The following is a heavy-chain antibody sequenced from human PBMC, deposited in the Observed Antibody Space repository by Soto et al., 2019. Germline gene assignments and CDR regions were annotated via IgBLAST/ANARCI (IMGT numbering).Heavy chain of an antibody. J-gene: IGHJ2*01. CDR2: IIPIFGTA. D-gene: IGHD2-21*02. CDR1: GGTFSSYA. V-gene: IGHV1-69*01. Sequence: QVQLVQSGAEVKKPGSSVKVSCKASGGTFSSYAISWVRQAPGQGLEWMGGIIPIFGTANYAQKFQGRVTITAEESTSTAYMELSSLISEDTAVYYCARHIVVVTAIHRWYFDLWGRGTLVTVSS. CDR3: ARHIVVVTAIHRWYFDL.